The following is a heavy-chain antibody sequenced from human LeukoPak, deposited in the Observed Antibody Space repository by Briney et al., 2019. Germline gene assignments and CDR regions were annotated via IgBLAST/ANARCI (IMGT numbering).Heavy chain of an antibody. Sequence: GGSLRLSRAASGITFSSYNMNWVRQAPGKGLEWVSSISSGSSYIYYADSVKGRFTISRDNAKNSLYLQMNSLRAEDTAVYYCARDPYSGNYGNDYYYYMDVWGKGTTVTSSS. CDR3: ARDPYSGNYGNDYYYYMDV. V-gene: IGHV3-21*01. CDR1: GITFSSYN. D-gene: IGHD1-26*01. J-gene: IGHJ6*03. CDR2: ISSGSSYI.